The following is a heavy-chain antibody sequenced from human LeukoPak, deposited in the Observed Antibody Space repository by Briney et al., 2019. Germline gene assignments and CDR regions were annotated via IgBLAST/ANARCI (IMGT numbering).Heavy chain of an antibody. J-gene: IGHJ4*02. D-gene: IGHD1-26*01. CDR1: GYTFTGYY. CDR2: INTNSGGT. Sequence: GASVKVSCKASGYTFTGYYLHWVRQAPGQGLEWMGWINTNSGGTNYAQKFQGRVTMTRDTSISTAYMELSRLRSDDTAVYYCARDRGWELLRGYFDSWGRGSWVTVSS. V-gene: IGHV1-2*02. CDR3: ARDRGWELLRGYFDS.